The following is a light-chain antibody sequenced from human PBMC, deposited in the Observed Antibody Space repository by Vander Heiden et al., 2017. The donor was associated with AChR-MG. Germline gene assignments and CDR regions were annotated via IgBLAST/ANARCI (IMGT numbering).Light chain of an antibody. CDR3: QQYDTSPRIT. J-gene: IGKJ5*01. Sequence: DSVLTQSPGTLSLSPGESVTLSCRASQSLRKRYLAWYQQKPGQAPTLLIYGVSSSATGTPDRFSASGSGTDFTLTISRLEPEDFAVYYCQQYDTSPRITFGQGTRLEVK. CDR1: QSLRKRY. V-gene: IGKV3-20*01. CDR2: GVS.